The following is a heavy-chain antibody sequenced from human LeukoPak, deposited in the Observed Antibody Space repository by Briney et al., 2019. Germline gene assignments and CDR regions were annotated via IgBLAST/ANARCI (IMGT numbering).Heavy chain of an antibody. CDR1: GFTFSSYA. J-gene: IGHJ4*02. CDR2: ISGSGGST. CDR3: AKDSSWTGMYYFDY. V-gene: IGHV3-23*01. Sequence: GGSLRLSCAASGFTFSSYAMSWVGQAPGKGLEWVSAISGSGGSTYYADSVKGRFTISRDNSKNTLYLQMNSLRAEDTAVYYCAKDSSWTGMYYFDYWGQGTLVTVSS. D-gene: IGHD6-13*01.